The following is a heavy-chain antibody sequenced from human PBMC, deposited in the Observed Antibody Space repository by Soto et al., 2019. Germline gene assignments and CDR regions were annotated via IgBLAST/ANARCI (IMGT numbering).Heavy chain of an antibody. J-gene: IGHJ4*02. Sequence: GGSLRLSCAASGFFFSDYIMNWVRQAPGKGLEWVSYINSVGTTRFYADSVKGRFTISRDNGKNSLYLQMNSLRAEDTAVYYCARDPTPYSSGWYPYWGQGTLVTVSS. CDR3: ARDPTPYSSGWYPY. CDR1: GFFFSDYI. V-gene: IGHV3-48*01. D-gene: IGHD6-19*01. CDR2: INSVGTTR.